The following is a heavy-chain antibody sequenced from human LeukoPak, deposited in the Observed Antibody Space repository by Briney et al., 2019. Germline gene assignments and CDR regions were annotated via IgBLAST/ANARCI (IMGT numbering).Heavy chain of an antibody. D-gene: IGHD2-2*01. J-gene: IGHJ4*02. CDR1: GYTFTSYY. CDR3: ARPREAGRCSSTSCYYEGSFDY. Sequence: ASVKVSCKAPGYTFTSYYMHWVRQAPGQGLEWMGIINPSGGSTSYAQKFQGRVTMTRDMSTSTVYMELSSLRSEDTAVYYCARPREAGRCSSTSCYYEGSFDYWGQGTLVTVSS. V-gene: IGHV1-46*01. CDR2: INPSGGST.